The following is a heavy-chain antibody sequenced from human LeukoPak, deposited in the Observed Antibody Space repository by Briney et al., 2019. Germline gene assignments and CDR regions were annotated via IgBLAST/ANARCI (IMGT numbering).Heavy chain of an antibody. V-gene: IGHV3-30*03. CDR2: ISYDGNNK. CDR1: GFTFSTYS. J-gene: IGHJ4*02. Sequence: GGSLRLSCAASGFTFSTYSMHWDRQAPGKGLERVAVISYDGNNKYYADSVKGRFTISRDNSKNTLYLQINSLRTEDTAMYYCARDQVGDWGQGTLVIVSS. D-gene: IGHD3-10*01. CDR3: ARDQVGD.